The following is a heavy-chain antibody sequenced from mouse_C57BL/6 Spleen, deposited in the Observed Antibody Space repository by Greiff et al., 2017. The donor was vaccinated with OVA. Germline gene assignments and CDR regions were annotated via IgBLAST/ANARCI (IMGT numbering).Heavy chain of an antibody. Sequence: DVKLVESGGGLVKPGGSLKLSCAASGFTFSSYAMSWVRQTPAKRLEWVATISYGGSYTYYPDNVKGRFTISRDNAKNNLYLQMSHLKSEDTAMYYCARDGDYGSSYGYFDVWGTGTTVTVSS. CDR3: ARDGDYGSSYGYFDV. CDR2: ISYGGSYT. D-gene: IGHD1-1*01. CDR1: GFTFSSYA. J-gene: IGHJ1*03. V-gene: IGHV5-4*01.